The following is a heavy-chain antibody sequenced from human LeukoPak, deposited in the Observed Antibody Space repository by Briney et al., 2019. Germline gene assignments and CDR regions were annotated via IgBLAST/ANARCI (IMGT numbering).Heavy chain of an antibody. D-gene: IGHD5-18*01. V-gene: IGHV3-23*01. Sequence: GGSLRLSCAASGFTFSSYAMSWVRQAPGKGLEWVSAISGSGGSTYYADSVKGRFTISRDNSKNTLYLQMNSLRAEDTAVYYCARGPRRGYSYGPPDYWGQGTLVTVSS. CDR3: ARGPRRGYSYGPPDY. CDR1: GFTFSSYA. J-gene: IGHJ4*02. CDR2: ISGSGGST.